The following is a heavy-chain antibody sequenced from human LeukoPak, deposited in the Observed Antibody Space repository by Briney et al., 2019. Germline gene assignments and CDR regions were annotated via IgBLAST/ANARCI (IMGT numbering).Heavy chain of an antibody. CDR1: GFTFSSYD. CDR3: ARDLPEGVCYFDY. D-gene: IGHD6-13*01. J-gene: IGHJ4*02. V-gene: IGHV3-13*01. Sequence: PGGSLRLSCAASGFTFSSYDMHWVRQTTGKGLEWVSSIGIAGDTYYPGSVKGRFTISRENAKNSLYLQMNSLRAGDTAVYYCARDLPEGVCYFDYWGQGTLVTVSS. CDR2: IGIAGDT.